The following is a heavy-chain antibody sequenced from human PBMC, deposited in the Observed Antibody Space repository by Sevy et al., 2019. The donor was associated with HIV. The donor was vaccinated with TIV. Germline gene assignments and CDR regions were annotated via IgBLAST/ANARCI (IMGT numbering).Heavy chain of an antibody. CDR2: FSSSSSTI. CDR3: ARGKGYCSGGSGDDYYYYGMDV. J-gene: IGHJ6*02. CDR1: GFTFSSYS. Sequence: GGSLRLACAASGFTFSSYSMNWVRQAPGKGLEWVSYFSSSSSTIDYADSVKGRFTISRDNAKNSLYLQMNSLRDEDRAGYYCARGKGYCSGGSGDDYYYYGMDVWGQGTTVTVSS. D-gene: IGHD2-15*01. V-gene: IGHV3-48*02.